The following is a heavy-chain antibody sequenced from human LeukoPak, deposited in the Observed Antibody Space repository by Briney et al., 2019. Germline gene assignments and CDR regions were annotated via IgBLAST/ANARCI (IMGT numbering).Heavy chain of an antibody. CDR1: GFTFSNAW. J-gene: IGHJ4*02. CDR2: IKSETDGGTT. CDR3: TTFGGSYGERDY. V-gene: IGHV3-15*01. D-gene: IGHD1-26*01. Sequence: GGSLRLSCAASGFTFSNAWMSWVRQAPGKGLEWVGRIKSETDGGTTDYAAPVKGRFTISRDDSKNTLYLQMNSLKTEDTAVYYCTTFGGSYGERDYWGQGTLVTVSS.